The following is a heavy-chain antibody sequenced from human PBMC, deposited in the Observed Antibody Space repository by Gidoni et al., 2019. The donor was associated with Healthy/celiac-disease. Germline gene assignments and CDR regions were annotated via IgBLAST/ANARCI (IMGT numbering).Heavy chain of an antibody. CDR3: ARAGTVTTSFDY. Sequence: QVQLVQSGAEVKKPGSSVKVSCKASGGPFSSYTISWVRQAPGQGLEWMGRIIPILGIANYAQKFQGRVTITADKSTSTAYMELSSLRSEDTAVYYCARAGTVTTSFDYWGQGTLVTVSS. CDR1: GGPFSSYT. V-gene: IGHV1-69*02. CDR2: IIPILGIA. D-gene: IGHD4-4*01. J-gene: IGHJ4*02.